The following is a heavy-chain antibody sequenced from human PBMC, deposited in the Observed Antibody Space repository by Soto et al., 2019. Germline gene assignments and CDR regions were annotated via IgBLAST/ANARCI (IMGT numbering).Heavy chain of an antibody. Sequence: QVQLQESGPGLVKPSETLSLTCTVSGGSISSYYWSWIRQPPGKGLEWIGYIYYSGRTNYNPSLTSRVAIPVATSNNQFSLKLSSVTAADTAVYYCARHHDSWGQGTLVTVSS. J-gene: IGHJ4*02. V-gene: IGHV4-59*08. CDR3: ARHHDS. CDR2: IYYSGRT. CDR1: GGSISSYY.